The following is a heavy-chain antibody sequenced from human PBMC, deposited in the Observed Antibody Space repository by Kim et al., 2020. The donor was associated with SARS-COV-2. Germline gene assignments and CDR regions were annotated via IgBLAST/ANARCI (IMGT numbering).Heavy chain of an antibody. CDR2: SIGSAT. CDR1: GFTFSNYA. CDR3: AKTGQFEN. V-gene: IGHV3-23*05. Sequence: GGSLRLSCVASGFTFSNYAMSWVRQAPGKGLEWVSSIGSATWYVDSVKGRFTISRDNSRNTVSLQMNSLRAEYTATYYCAKTGQFENWGQGTLVTVSS. J-gene: IGHJ4*02. D-gene: IGHD3-9*01.